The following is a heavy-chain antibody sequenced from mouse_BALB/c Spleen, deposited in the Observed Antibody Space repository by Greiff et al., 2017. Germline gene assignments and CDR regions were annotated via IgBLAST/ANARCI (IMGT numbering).Heavy chain of an antibody. J-gene: IGHJ3*01. CDR1: GYTFTSYW. V-gene: IGHV1-7*01. CDR2: INPSTGYT. CDR3: ARGVFWFSY. Sequence: VKLQESGAELAKPGASVKMSCKASGYTFTSYWMHWVKQRPGQGLEWIGYINPSTGYTEYNQKFKDKATLTADKSSSTAYMQLSSLTSEDSAVYYCARGVFWFSYGGQGTLVTVSA.